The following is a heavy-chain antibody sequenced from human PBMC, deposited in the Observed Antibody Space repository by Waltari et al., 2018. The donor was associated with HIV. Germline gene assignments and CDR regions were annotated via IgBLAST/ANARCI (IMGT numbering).Heavy chain of an antibody. CDR2: ISSSGSTI. CDR1: GFTFSSSE. D-gene: IGHD3-10*01. Sequence: EVQVVESGGGLVQPGGSLGLSCAASGFTFSSSEMNWVRQAPGKGLEWVSYISSSGSTIYFADSVKGRFTMSRDNAKNSLYLRMNSLRAEDTAVYYCARAFMIRGTGAFDIWGQGTMVTVSS. CDR3: ARAFMIRGTGAFDI. V-gene: IGHV3-48*03. J-gene: IGHJ3*02.